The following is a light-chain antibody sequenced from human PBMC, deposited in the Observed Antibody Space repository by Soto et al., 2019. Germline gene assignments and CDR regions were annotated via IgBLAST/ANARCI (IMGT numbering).Light chain of an antibody. Sequence: QSVLTQPPSVSGAPGLRVTISCTGSGSNIGAGYDVHWYQQLPGTAPKLLIYDNTNRPSEVPDRFSGSKSGTSVSLAITGLQAEDEADYYCQSYDSTLNGWVFGGGTKLTVL. J-gene: IGLJ3*02. CDR3: QSYDSTLNGWV. CDR2: DNT. CDR1: GSNIGAGYD. V-gene: IGLV1-40*01.